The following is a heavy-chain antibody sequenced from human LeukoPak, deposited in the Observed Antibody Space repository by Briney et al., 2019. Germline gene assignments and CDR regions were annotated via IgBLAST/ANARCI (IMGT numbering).Heavy chain of an antibody. CDR2: ISSNGGST. D-gene: IGHD5-18*01. Sequence: GGSLRLSCAASGFTFSSYAMHWVRQAPGKGLEYVSAISSNGGSTYYANSVEGRFTISRDNSKNTVYLQMGSLRAEDMAVYYCARASYGYGNNWFDPWGQGTLVTVSS. V-gene: IGHV3-64*01. CDR1: GFTFSSYA. J-gene: IGHJ5*02. CDR3: ARASYGYGNNWFDP.